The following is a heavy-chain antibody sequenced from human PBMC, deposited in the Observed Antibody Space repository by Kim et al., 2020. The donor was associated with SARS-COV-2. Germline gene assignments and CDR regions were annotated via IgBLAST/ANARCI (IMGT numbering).Heavy chain of an antibody. CDR3: VKDRRYCSSTSCYAKTLGLNNWFDP. Sequence: GGSLRLSCSASGFTFSSYAMHWVRQAPGKGLEYVSAISSNGGSTYYADSVKGRFTISRDNSKNTLYLQMSSLRAEDTAVYYCVKDRRYCSSTSCYAKTLGLNNWFDPWGQGTLVTVSS. CDR2: ISSNGGST. J-gene: IGHJ5*02. V-gene: IGHV3-64D*06. D-gene: IGHD2-2*01. CDR1: GFTFSSYA.